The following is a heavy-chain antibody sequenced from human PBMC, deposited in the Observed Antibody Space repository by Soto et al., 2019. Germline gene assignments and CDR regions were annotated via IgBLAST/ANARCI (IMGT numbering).Heavy chain of an antibody. CDR1: GFTFSTFA. CDR2: IVGNGAAT. D-gene: IGHD3-10*01. J-gene: IGHJ1*01. CDR3: ATDFYRDSGSS. V-gene: IGHV3-23*01. Sequence: EVQLLESGGDLVRPGGSLRLSCAASGFTFSTFAMTWVRQAPGKGLEWVSAIVGNGAATFYADSVKGRFSISRDNSKNTLFLQTSSLSPEDTAVYYCATDFYRDSGSSWGQGTLVVVSS.